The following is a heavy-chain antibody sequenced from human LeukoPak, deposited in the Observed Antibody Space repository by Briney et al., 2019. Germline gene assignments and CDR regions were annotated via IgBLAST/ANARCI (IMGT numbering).Heavy chain of an antibody. CDR1: GGSISSHY. Sequence: SETLSLTCTVSGGSISSHYWSWIRQPPGKGREWIGYMYYSGSTNFNPSLKSRVTMSVDTSKDQFSLKLSSVTAADTAVYYCARGGGVTYYDSTGYLWYFDYWGQGTLVTVSS. J-gene: IGHJ4*02. V-gene: IGHV4-59*11. D-gene: IGHD3-22*01. CDR2: MYYSGST. CDR3: ARGGGVTYYDSTGYLWYFDY.